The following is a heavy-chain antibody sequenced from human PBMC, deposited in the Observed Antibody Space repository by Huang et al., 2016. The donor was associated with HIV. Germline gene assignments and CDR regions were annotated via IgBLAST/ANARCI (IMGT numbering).Heavy chain of an antibody. CDR2: IRIDNGLT. Sequence: EVQLVESGGRLVRPGGSLRLSCTASGVNFGAFSMVWVGQGPGKGLDWISYIRIDNGLTKYSDSVKGRFTISRDTAKNVVYYCARGKFDVLTGWDDTYYFDHWGLGTLVTVSS. J-gene: IGHJ4*02. D-gene: IGHD3-9*01. CDR1: GVNFGAFS. V-gene: IGHV3-48*01. CDR3: YYFDH.